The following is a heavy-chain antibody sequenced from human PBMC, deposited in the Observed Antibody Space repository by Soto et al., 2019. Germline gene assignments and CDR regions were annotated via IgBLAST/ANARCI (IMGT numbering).Heavy chain of an antibody. V-gene: IGHV1-2*02. Sequence: GASVKVSCKASGYTFTGYYMHWVRQAPGQGLEWMGWINPNSGGTNYAQKFQGRVTMTRGTSISTAYMELSRLRSDDTAVYYCARDRIVGATGGAYFDYWGQGTLVTVSS. D-gene: IGHD1-26*01. CDR3: ARDRIVGATGGAYFDY. J-gene: IGHJ4*02. CDR2: INPNSGGT. CDR1: GYTFTGYY.